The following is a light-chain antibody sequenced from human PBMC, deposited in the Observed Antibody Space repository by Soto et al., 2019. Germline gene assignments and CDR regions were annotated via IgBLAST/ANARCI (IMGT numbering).Light chain of an antibody. V-gene: IGLV1-40*01. CDR1: NPNLGAGYD. CDR3: QAYDYSLTAFV. J-gene: IGLJ3*02. CDR2: GNR. Sequence: QSVLTQPPSVSGAPGQRVTISCTGNNPNLGAGYDVHWYQQLPGAAPKLVVFGNRNRPSGVPERFSGSKSGTSASLAITGLQAEDEADYYCQAYDYSLTAFVFGGGTKVTVL.